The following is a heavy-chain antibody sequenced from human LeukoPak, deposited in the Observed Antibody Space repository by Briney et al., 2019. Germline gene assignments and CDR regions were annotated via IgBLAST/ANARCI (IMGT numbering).Heavy chain of an antibody. D-gene: IGHD3-9*01. V-gene: IGHV1-18*01. CDR1: GYTFSSYG. CDR3: ARSPGNQFYDILTGYYVGHDAFDI. CDR2: ISAYNGNT. J-gene: IGHJ3*02. Sequence: GASVKVSCKASGYTFSSYGMSWVRQATGQGLEWMGWISAYNGNTNYAQKLQGRVTMTTDTSTSTAYMELRSLRSDDTAVYYCARSPGNQFYDILTGYYVGHDAFDIWGQGTMVTVSS.